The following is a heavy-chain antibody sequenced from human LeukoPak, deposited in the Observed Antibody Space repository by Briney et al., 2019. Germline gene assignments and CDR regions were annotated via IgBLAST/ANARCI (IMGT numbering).Heavy chain of an antibody. CDR1: GGSVSDYY. Sequence: SETLSLTCTISGGSVSDYYWSWIRQSPGKGLEWIGYIYHTGSTSYSPSLKSRVTISADTSQNQFSLKLSSVTAADTAVYYCARRKLGNDYWGQGTLVTVSS. V-gene: IGHV4-59*02. CDR2: IYHTGST. J-gene: IGHJ4*02. D-gene: IGHD7-27*01. CDR3: ARRKLGNDY.